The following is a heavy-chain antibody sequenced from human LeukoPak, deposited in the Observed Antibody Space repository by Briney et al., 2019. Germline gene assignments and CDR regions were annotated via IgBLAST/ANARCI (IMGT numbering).Heavy chain of an antibody. CDR3: ARVQATYSSGTDY. CDR2: ISGGSSTI. CDR1: GFTFSSYT. J-gene: IGHJ4*02. D-gene: IGHD6-19*01. V-gene: IGHV3-48*04. Sequence: GGSLRLSCAASGFTFSSYTMNWVRQAPGKGLEWVSYISGGSSTIYYADSVKGRITISRDNAKNSLYLQMNSLRAEDTAVYYCARVQATYSSGTDYWGQGTLVTVSS.